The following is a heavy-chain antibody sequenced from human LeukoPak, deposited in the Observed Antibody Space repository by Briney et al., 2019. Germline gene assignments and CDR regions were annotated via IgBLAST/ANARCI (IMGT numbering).Heavy chain of an antibody. CDR2: IYTSGST. CDR3: ARDGCSGGSCYPYFDY. D-gene: IGHD2-15*01. CDR1: GGSISSGSYY. Sequence: SQTLSLTCTVSGGSISSGSYYWSRIRQPAGKGLEWIGRIYTSGSTNYNPSLKSRVTISVDTSKNQFSLKLSSVTAADTAVYYCARDGCSGGSCYPYFDYWGQGTLVTVSS. V-gene: IGHV4-61*02. J-gene: IGHJ4*02.